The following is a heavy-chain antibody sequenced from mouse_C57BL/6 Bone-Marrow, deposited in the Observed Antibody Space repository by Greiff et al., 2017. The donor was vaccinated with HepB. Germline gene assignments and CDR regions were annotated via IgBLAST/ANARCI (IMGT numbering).Heavy chain of an antibody. CDR3: AKSNGYYVGYWYFDV. V-gene: IGHV2-5*01. CDR1: GFSLTSYG. D-gene: IGHD2-3*01. J-gene: IGHJ1*03. Sequence: VQRVESGPGLVQPSQSLSITCTVSGFSLTSYGVHWVRQSPGKGLEWLGVIWRGGSTDYNAAFMSRLSITKDNSKSQVFFKMNSLQADDTAIYYCAKSNGYYVGYWYFDVWGTGTTVTVSS. CDR2: IWRGGST.